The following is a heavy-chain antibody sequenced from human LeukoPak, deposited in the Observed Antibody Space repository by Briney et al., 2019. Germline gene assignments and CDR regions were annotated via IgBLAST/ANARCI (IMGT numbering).Heavy chain of an antibody. Sequence: KSGESLKISCKGSGYSFTTYWIGWVRRMPGKGLEWMGIIYPGDSDTRYSPSFQGQVTISADKSISTAYLQWSSLKASDTAMYYCARRRRSSSYDFWSAYADYWGQGTLVTVSS. CDR1: GYSFTTYW. CDR3: ARRRRSSSYDFWSAYADY. J-gene: IGHJ4*02. D-gene: IGHD3-3*01. V-gene: IGHV5-51*01. CDR2: IYPGDSDT.